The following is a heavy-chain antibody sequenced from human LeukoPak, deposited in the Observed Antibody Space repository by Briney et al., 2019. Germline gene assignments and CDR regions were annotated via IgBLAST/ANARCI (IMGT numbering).Heavy chain of an antibody. D-gene: IGHD2-8*01. Sequence: PGGSLRLSCAASGFTFSSYGMSWVRQAPGKGLEWVSTIDGSGGSTYYSDSVKGRFTISRDNSKNTLYLQMNSLRAEDTAVYYCAKDIVQMVYGNTLDFWGQGTLVTVSS. CDR1: GFTFSSYG. V-gene: IGHV3-23*01. J-gene: IGHJ4*02. CDR2: IDGSGGST. CDR3: AKDIVQMVYGNTLDF.